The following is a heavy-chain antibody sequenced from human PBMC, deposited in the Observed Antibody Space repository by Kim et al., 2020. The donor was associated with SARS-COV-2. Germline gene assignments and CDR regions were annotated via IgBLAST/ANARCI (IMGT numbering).Heavy chain of an antibody. Sequence: GGSLRLSCAASGFSFSNFNMHWVRQTPGKGLEWVTFISYDGRKTDYADSVKGRFTMSRDNADNTLYLQMNSLRPEDTAVYYCAREKGYRCHFDYWGQGTLVTVSS. D-gene: IGHD2-2*01. CDR3: AREKGYRCHFDY. CDR2: ISYDGRKT. CDR1: GFSFSNFN. J-gene: IGHJ4*02. V-gene: IGHV3-30*04.